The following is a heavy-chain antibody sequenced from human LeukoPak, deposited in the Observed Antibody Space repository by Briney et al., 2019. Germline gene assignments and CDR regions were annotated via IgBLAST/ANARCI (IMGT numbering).Heavy chain of an antibody. Sequence: GGSLRLSCAASGFTFSSYAMHWVRQAPGKGLEWVAAISYDGSNKYYADSEKGRFTISRDNSKNTLYLQMNSLRAEDTAVYYCARDSNTSNYYYIDVWGKGTTVTVSS. CDR2: ISYDGSNK. D-gene: IGHD2/OR15-2a*01. V-gene: IGHV3-30*16. CDR1: GFTFSSYA. J-gene: IGHJ6*03. CDR3: ARDSNTSNYYYIDV.